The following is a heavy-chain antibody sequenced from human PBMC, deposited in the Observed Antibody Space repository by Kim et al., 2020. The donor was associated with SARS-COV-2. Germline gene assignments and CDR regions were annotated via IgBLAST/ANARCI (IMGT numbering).Heavy chain of an antibody. CDR1: GYTFTSYY. D-gene: IGHD2-15*01. V-gene: IGHV1-46*01. CDR2: INPSGGST. J-gene: IGHJ6*02. CDR3: ARDQGDIVVVVATHYGMDV. Sequence: ASVKVSCKASGYTFTSYYMHWVRQAPGQGLEWMGIINPSGGSTSYAQKFQGRVTMTRDTSTSTVYMELSSLRSEATAVYYCARDQGDIVVVVATHYGMDVWRQGTTVTVSS.